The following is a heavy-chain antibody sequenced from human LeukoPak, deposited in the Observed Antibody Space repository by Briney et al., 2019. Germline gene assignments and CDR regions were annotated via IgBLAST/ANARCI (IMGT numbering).Heavy chain of an antibody. J-gene: IGHJ4*02. CDR3: VKDKYPVVVAATLDY. V-gene: IGHV3-64D*09. CDR2: ISSNGGIT. D-gene: IGHD2-15*01. Sequence: GGSLRLSCSASGFTFSNYAMHWVRQAPGQGLEYVSGISSNGGITYYADSVKGRFTVSRDNSKNMLYLQMNSLRAEDTAVYYCVKDKYPVVVAATLDYWGQGILVTVSS. CDR1: GFTFSNYA.